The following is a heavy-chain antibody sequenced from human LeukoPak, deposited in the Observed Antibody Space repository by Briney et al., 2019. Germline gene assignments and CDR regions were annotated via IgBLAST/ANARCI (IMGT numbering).Heavy chain of an antibody. Sequence: PGGSLRLSCEASGFTFNGYWMTWVRQAPGKGLEWVAIIKSDGSEEYYVDSVKGRFTVSRVNAKNSLFLQLNSLRAEDTAVYYCARESSWTFDVWGQGTMVTVSS. CDR1: GFTFNGYW. J-gene: IGHJ3*01. CDR2: IKSDGSEE. V-gene: IGHV3-7*03. D-gene: IGHD3-3*01. CDR3: ARESSWTFDV.